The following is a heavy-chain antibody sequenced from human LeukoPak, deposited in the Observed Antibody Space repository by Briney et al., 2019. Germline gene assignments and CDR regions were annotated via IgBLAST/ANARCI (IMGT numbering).Heavy chain of an antibody. CDR1: GYSISSGYY. CDR3: ARAPIHYYDSSGYYFDY. CDR2: IYHSGST. J-gene: IGHJ4*02. Sequence: SETLSLTCTVSGYSISSGYYWGWIRQPPGKGLEWIGTIYHSGSTYYNPSLKSRVTISVDTSKNQFSLKLSSVTAADTAVYCCARAPIHYYDSSGYYFDYWGQGTLVTVSP. V-gene: IGHV4-38-2*02. D-gene: IGHD3-22*01.